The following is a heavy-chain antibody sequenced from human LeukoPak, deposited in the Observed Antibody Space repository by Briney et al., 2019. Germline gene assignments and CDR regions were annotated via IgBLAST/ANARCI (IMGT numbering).Heavy chain of an antibody. CDR1: GGSLSSTPHY. Sequence: SETLSLTCTASGGSLSSTPHYWGCIRPPPRTRPPPPAPIYYSGSTYYNPSLKSRVTISVDTSKNQFSLKLSSVTAADTAVYYCAGRFLEWLLDYWGQGTLVTVSS. V-gene: IGHV4-39*01. CDR2: IYYSGST. J-gene: IGHJ4*02. D-gene: IGHD3-3*01. CDR3: AGRFLEWLLDY.